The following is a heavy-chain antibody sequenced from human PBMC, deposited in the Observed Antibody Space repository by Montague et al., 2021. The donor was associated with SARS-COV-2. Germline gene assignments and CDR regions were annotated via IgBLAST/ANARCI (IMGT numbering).Heavy chain of an antibody. J-gene: IGHJ4*02. V-gene: IGHV4-59*01. Sequence: SETLSLTCNVSGGSINNYYWSWIRQSPGTGLEWIGYIYYTGSTTRNPSRDSRVTISLDTSRDLVSLELRSLTAADTAVYYCARGGGWKRHFDYWGQGTLVAVSS. CDR2: IYYTGST. CDR3: ARGGGWKRHFDY. D-gene: IGHD4-23*01. CDR1: GGSINNYY.